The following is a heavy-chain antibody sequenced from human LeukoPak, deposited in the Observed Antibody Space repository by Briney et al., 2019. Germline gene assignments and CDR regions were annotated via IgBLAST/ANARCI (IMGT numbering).Heavy chain of an antibody. CDR2: ISGSGGRT. V-gene: IGHV3-23*01. Sequence: GGSLRLSCAASGFTFSSYAMSWVRQAPGKGLEWVSAISGSGGRTYYADSVKGRFTISRDNSKNTLYLQMNSLRAEDTAVYYCAKSRFYYDSTFDYWGQGTLVTFSS. CDR3: AKSRFYYDSTFDY. D-gene: IGHD3-22*01. J-gene: IGHJ4*02. CDR1: GFTFSSYA.